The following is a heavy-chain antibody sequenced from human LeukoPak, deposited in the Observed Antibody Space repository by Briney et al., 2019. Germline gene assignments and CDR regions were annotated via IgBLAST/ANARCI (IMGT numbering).Heavy chain of an antibody. CDR3: ARGYSSSADY. D-gene: IGHD6-13*01. V-gene: IGHV4-4*07. J-gene: IGHJ4*02. CDR2: IYISGST. Sequence: SETLSLTCTVSGGSISSYYWSWIRQPAGKGLEWIGRIYISGSTNYNPSLKSRVNISLDTSKNQFSLKLSSVTAADTAVYYCARGYSSSADYWGQGTLVAVSS. CDR1: GGSISSYY.